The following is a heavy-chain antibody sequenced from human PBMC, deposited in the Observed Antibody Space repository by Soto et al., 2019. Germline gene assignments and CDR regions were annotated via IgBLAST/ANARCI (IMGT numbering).Heavy chain of an antibody. V-gene: IGHV2-70*12. CDR3: APTGSGQAWTNWFDP. J-gene: IGHJ5*02. CDR1: GFSLSTSGMC. Sequence: PTLVNPTQTLTLTCTFSGFSLSTSGMCVSWIRQPPGKALEWLALIDWDDDKCYSTSLKTRLTISKDTSKNQVVLTMTNMDPVDTATYYCAPTGSGQAWTNWFDPWGQGTLVTVSS. D-gene: IGHD2-15*01. CDR2: IDWDDDK.